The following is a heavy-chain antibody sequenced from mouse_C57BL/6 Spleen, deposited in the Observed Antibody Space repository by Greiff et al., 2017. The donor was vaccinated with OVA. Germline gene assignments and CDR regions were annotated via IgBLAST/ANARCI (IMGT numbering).Heavy chain of an antibody. Sequence: EVKLMESGPGLVKPSQSLSLPCSVTGYSITSGSYWYWIRQFPGNTLEWMGYLSYDGSNNYNPALKNRISITRDTSKNQFFLKLNTVTTEDTATYYCARDGDWDNFDYWGQGTTLTVSS. CDR2: LSYDGSN. CDR3: ARDGDWDNFDY. J-gene: IGHJ2*01. CDR1: GYSITSGSY. D-gene: IGHD2-13*01. V-gene: IGHV3-6*01.